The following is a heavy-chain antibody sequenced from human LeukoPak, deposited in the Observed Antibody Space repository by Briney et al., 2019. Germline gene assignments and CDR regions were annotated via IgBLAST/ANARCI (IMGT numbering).Heavy chain of an antibody. CDR1: GGTFSSYA. CDR2: IIPIFGTA. V-gene: IGHV1-69*06. Sequence: GASVKVSCKASGGTFSSYAISWVRQAPGQGLEWMGGIIPIFGTANYAQKFQGRVTITADKSTSTAYMELSSLRSEDTAVYYCASLLGYCSGNRCPSSANYYYYLDVWGKGTTVTVSS. D-gene: IGHD2-15*01. CDR3: ASLLGYCSGNRCPSSANYYYYLDV. J-gene: IGHJ6*03.